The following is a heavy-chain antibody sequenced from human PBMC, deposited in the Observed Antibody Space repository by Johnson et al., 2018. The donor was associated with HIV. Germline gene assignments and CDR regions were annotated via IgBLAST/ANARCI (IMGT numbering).Heavy chain of an antibody. D-gene: IGHD6-13*01. CDR1: GFSSNCYA. J-gene: IGHJ3*02. Sequence: QVHLVESGRGLLQPGPSLPLSCPASGFSSNCYAMHWARPAPGKGLESVAAIGYDGRDKYSADSVTRRVTISRDNPKNTVYLHMNNLRAEDTAVYYCARDLAYNSRWTGAFDIWGQGTMVTVSS. CDR2: IGYDGRDK. CDR3: ARDLAYNSRWTGAFDI. V-gene: IGHV3-30-3*01.